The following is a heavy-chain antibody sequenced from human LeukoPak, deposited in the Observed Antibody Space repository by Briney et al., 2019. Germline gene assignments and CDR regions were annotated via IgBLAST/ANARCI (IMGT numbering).Heavy chain of an antibody. Sequence: GGSLRLSCAASGFTFSNAWMSWVRQAPGKGLEWVGRIKSKTDGGTTDYAAPVKGRFTISRDNSKNTLYLQMNSLRAEDTAVYYCAKTPPNRMAAAGPFDYWGQGTLVTVSS. J-gene: IGHJ4*02. V-gene: IGHV3-15*01. D-gene: IGHD6-13*01. CDR2: IKSKTDGGTT. CDR3: AKTPPNRMAAAGPFDY. CDR1: GFTFSNAW.